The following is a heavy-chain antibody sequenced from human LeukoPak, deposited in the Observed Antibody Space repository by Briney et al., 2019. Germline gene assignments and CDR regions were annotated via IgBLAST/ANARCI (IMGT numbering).Heavy chain of an antibody. J-gene: IGHJ3*02. CDR3: ARDRWIQLWEGAFDI. V-gene: IGHV3-30*04. Sequence: PGGSLRLSCAASGFTFSSYAMHWVRQAPGKGLEWVAVISYDGSNKYYADSVKGRFTISRDNSKNTLYLQMNSLRAEDTAVYYCARDRWIQLWEGAFDIWGQGTMVTVSS. D-gene: IGHD5-18*01. CDR1: GFTFSSYA. CDR2: ISYDGSNK.